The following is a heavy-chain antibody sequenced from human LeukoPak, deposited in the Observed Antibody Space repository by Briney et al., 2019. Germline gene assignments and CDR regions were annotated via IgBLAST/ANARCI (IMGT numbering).Heavy chain of an antibody. V-gene: IGHV3-30*19. D-gene: IGHD6-25*01. CDR2: ISYDGSNR. J-gene: IGHJ4*02. CDR3: ATRSCGRSGCPLWPLDY. CDR1: GLTFKNYG. Sequence: PGGSLRLSCAASGLTFKNYGMHWVRQAPGEGLEWVAVISYDGSNRYNEESAKGRFTISRDNSKNTLYLQMDSLRTEDTAVYYCATRSCGRSGCPLWPLDYWGQGTLVMVPS.